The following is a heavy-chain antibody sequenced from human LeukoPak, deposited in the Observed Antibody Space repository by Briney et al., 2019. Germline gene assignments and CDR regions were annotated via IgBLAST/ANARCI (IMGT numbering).Heavy chain of an antibody. CDR2: IDPSDSYT. CDR3: GRHVGSGTIFDI. J-gene: IGHJ3*02. Sequence: GAPPQTSSQGSGSSFTNYWITWGRPMPGKGVEWMGRIDPSDSYTNYNPSFQGHVTISADKSINPAFLQWSSPKASDPAQFYCGRHVGSGTIFDIWGQGTMVTVSS. CDR1: GSSFTNYW. D-gene: IGHD2-8*01. V-gene: IGHV5-10-1*01.